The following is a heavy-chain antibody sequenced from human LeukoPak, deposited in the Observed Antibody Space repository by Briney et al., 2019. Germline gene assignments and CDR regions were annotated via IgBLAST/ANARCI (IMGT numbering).Heavy chain of an antibody. V-gene: IGHV4-39*01. CDR1: GGSISSSSYY. D-gene: IGHD3-3*01. Sequence: SETLSLTCTVSGGSISSSSYYWGWIRQAPGKGLEWIGSIYYSGSTYYNPSLKSRVTISVDTSKNQFSLKLSSVTAADTAVYYCAILTYYDFWSGQVYYFDYWGQGTLVTVSS. CDR3: AILTYYDFWSGQVYYFDY. CDR2: IYYSGST. J-gene: IGHJ4*02.